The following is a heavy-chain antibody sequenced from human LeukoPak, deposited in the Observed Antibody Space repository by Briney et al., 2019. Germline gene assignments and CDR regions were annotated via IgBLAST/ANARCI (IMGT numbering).Heavy chain of an antibody. J-gene: IGHJ5*02. CDR2: MNPNSGNT. CDR3: VRILLLRFRNWFDP. V-gene: IGHV1-8*01. D-gene: IGHD3-22*01. Sequence: ASVKVSCKASGYTFTSYDINWVRQATGQGLEWMGWMNPNSGNTGYAQKFQGRVTMTRNTSISTAYMELSSLRSEDTAVYYCVRILLLRFRNWFDPWGQGTLVTVSS. CDR1: GYTFTSYD.